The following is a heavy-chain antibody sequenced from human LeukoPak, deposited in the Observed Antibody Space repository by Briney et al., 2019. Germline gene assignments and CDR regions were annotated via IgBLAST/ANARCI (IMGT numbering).Heavy chain of an antibody. V-gene: IGHV3-21*01. CDR3: ARDRIAEEGFDY. CDR2: ISSSSSYI. J-gene: IGHJ4*02. Sequence: GGSLRLSCAASGFTFSSYSMNWVRQAPGKGLEWVSSISSSSSYIYYADSVKGRFTISRDNAKNSLYLQMNSPRAEDTAVYYCARDRIAEEGFDYWGQGTLVTVSS. D-gene: IGHD6-13*01. CDR1: GFTFSSYS.